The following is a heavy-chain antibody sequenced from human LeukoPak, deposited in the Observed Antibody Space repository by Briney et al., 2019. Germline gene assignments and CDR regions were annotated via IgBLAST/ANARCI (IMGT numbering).Heavy chain of an antibody. CDR2: IYYSGST. Sequence: SETLSLTCTVSGGSISSGGYYWSWIRQHPGKGLEWIGYIYYSGSTYYNPSLKSRVTMSVDTSKNQFSPKLSSVTAADTAVYYCARDLPTYYGMDVWGQGTTVTVSS. V-gene: IGHV4-31*03. CDR1: GGSISSGGYY. J-gene: IGHJ6*02. D-gene: IGHD1-26*01. CDR3: ARDLPTYYGMDV.